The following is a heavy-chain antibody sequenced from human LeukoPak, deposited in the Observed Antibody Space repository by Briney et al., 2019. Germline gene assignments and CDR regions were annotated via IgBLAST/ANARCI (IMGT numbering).Heavy chain of an antibody. CDR1: GYTFTSYG. V-gene: IGHV1-2*02. Sequence: GASVKVSCKASGYTFTSYGISWVRQAPGQGLEWMGWINPNSGGTNYAQKFQGRVTMTRDTSISTAYMELSRLRSDDAAVYYSARSYYRYFDYWGQGTLVTVTA. D-gene: IGHD3-10*01. CDR3: ARSYYRYFDY. J-gene: IGHJ4*02. CDR2: INPNSGGT.